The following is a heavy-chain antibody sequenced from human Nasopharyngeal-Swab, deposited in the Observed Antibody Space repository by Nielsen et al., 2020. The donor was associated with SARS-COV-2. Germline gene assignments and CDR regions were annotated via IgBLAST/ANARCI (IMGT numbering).Heavy chain of an antibody. CDR3: ARDVAGGDSA. J-gene: IGHJ5*02. CDR2: TDENGRRT. Sequence: GESLKISCVASGFTFSRYWMHWVRQAPGKGLVWVSRTDENGRRTDYADSVRGRFTIFRDNAENTLYLQMNSLRVEDTGLYYCARDVAGGDSAWGQGAQVTVSS. CDR1: GFTFSRYW. V-gene: IGHV3-74*01. D-gene: IGHD2-21*01.